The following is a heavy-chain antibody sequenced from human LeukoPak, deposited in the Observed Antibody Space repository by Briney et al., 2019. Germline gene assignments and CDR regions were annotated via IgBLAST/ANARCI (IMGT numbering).Heavy chain of an antibody. V-gene: IGHV3-48*01. CDR1: GFTFSSYW. CDR2: ISNSGSTI. Sequence: GGSLRLSCVTSGFTFSSYWMSWVRQAPGKGLEWVSYISNSGSTIYYADSVKGRFTISRDNAKNSVSLQMNSLRAEDTAVYYCARDGAYWGQGTLVTVSS. J-gene: IGHJ4*02. CDR3: ARDGAY.